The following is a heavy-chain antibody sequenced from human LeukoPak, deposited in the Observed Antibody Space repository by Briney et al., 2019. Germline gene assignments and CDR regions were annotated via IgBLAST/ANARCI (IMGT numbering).Heavy chain of an antibody. CDR2: TWYDGSNK. CDR3: ARDHGDYSGKDY. Sequence: PGGSLRLSCAASGFTFSNYGMHWVRRAPGKGLEWVAVTWYDGSNKYYADAVKGRFTISRDNSKNTLYLQMNSLRAEDTAVYFCARDHGDYSGKDYWGQGTLVTVSS. V-gene: IGHV3-33*01. CDR1: GFTFSNYG. J-gene: IGHJ4*02. D-gene: IGHD4-17*01.